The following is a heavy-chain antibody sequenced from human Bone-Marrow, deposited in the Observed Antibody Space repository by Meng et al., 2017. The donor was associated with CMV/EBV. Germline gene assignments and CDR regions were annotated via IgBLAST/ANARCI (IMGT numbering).Heavy chain of an antibody. CDR3: ARPEDDFWSGYGRNYYYYGMDV. J-gene: IGHJ6*02. CDR1: GYTFTAHY. D-gene: IGHD3-3*01. Sequence: SVKVSCKASGYTFTAHYFHWVRQAPGQGLEWMGGIIPILGIANYAQKFQGRVTITADKSTSTAYMELSSLRSEDTAVYYCARPEDDFWSGYGRNYYYYGMDVWGQGTTVTVSS. CDR2: IIPILGIA. V-gene: IGHV1-69*10.